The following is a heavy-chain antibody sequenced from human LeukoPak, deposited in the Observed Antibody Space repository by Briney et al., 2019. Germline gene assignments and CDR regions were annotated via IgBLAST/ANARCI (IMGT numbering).Heavy chain of an antibody. Sequence: SQTLSLTCTVSGGSISSGSYYWSWIRQPAGKGLDWIGRIYSSGSTNYNPSLKSRVTISVDTSKNQFSLKLSSVTAADTAVYYWAREGRYYYDSSGYTSVGAFDIWGQGTMVTVSS. J-gene: IGHJ3*02. V-gene: IGHV4-61*02. CDR1: GGSISSGSYY. CDR2: IYSSGST. CDR3: AREGRYYYDSSGYTSVGAFDI. D-gene: IGHD3-22*01.